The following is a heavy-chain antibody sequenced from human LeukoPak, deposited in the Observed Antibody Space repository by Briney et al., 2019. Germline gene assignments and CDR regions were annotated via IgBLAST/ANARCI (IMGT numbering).Heavy chain of an antibody. Sequence: PGGSLRLSCEASGFSLSTCFISWIRQAPGKGLEWVSYITNSGRSTKYADAVKGRFTISRDNTKQSVYLEMTDLRAEDTAVYYCAREASGYYHVFDSWGQGTLVTVSS. CDR2: ITNSGRST. CDR1: GFSLSTCF. CDR3: AREASGYYHVFDS. J-gene: IGHJ4*02. D-gene: IGHD3-3*01. V-gene: IGHV3-11*04.